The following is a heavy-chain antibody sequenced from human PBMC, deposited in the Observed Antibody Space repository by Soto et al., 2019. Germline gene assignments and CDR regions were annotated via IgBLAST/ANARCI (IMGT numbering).Heavy chain of an antibody. CDR3: ALLSFCTGFTCFFLDY. D-gene: IGHD2-8*02. V-gene: IGHV1-18*01. CDR2: SYNGLT. Sequence: QVQLVQSGAEVKKPGASVKVSCKASGYTFTNYGISWVRQAPGQGLEWMGGSYNGLTNYAQNLQGRVSMTTDTSTPTAYMERRSLRSDDPAFYYCALLSFCTGFTCFFLDYWGLGTLVTVSS. CDR1: GYTFTNYG. J-gene: IGHJ4*02.